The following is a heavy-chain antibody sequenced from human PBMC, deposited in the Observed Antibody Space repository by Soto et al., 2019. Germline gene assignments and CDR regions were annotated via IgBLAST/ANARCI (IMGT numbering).Heavy chain of an antibody. CDR2: FGIDYVT. V-gene: IGHV3-23*01. CDR1: GFRFSNYA. D-gene: IGHD2-8*02. Sequence: EVQLLESGGGLIQPGGSLRLSCTTSGFRFSNYAMSWVRQAPGKGLQWVSGFGIDYVTYYADSVRGRFTISRDNSKNTLYLQMNSLRAEDTALYYCAKAKGSFDHTGPAQWGKGTLVTVSS. J-gene: IGHJ4*02. CDR3: AKAKGSFDHTGPAQ.